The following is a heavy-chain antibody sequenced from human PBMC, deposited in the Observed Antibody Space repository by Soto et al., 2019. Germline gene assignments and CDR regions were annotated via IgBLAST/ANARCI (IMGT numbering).Heavy chain of an antibody. CDR1: DGSFSGYY. V-gene: IGHV4-34*01. CDR2: INHGGST. D-gene: IGHD3-9*01. Sequence: SETLSLTCAVYDGSFSGYYWAWIRQPPGKGLEWIGKINHGGSTNYNPSLKSRVTLSVDTSKNQFSLQLSSVTAADTAVYYCARIRDYDILTGSYGMDVWGQGTTVTVSS. J-gene: IGHJ6*02. CDR3: ARIRDYDILTGSYGMDV.